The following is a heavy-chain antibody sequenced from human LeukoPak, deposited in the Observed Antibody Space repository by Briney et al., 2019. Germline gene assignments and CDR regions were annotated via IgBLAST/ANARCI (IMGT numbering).Heavy chain of an antibody. J-gene: IGHJ3*02. CDR3: ATQSTGIAVAGPDAFDI. V-gene: IGHV5-51*01. Sequence: GESLKISCKGSGYSFTSYWIGWVRQMPGKGLEWMGIIYPGDSDTRYSPSFQGQVTISADKSISTAYLQWSSLKASDTAMYYCATQSTGIAVAGPDAFDIWGQGTMVTVSS. CDR1: GYSFTSYW. CDR2: IYPGDSDT. D-gene: IGHD6-19*01.